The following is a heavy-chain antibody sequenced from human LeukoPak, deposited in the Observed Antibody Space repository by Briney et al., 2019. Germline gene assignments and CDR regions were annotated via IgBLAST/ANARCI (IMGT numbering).Heavy chain of an antibody. V-gene: IGHV4-59*08. J-gene: IGHJ4*02. D-gene: IGHD3-10*01. CDR1: GGSISSYY. CDR3: ARQSSGLDALYYFDY. CDR2: IYYSGST. Sequence: SETLSLTCTVSGGSISSYYWSWLRQPPGKGLEWIGYIYYSGSTNYNPSLKSRVTISVDTSKNQFSLKLSSVTAADTAVYYCARQSSGLDALYYFDYWGQGTLVTVSS.